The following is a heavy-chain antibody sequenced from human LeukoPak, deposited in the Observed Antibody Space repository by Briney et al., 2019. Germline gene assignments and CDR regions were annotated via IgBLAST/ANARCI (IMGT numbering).Heavy chain of an antibody. CDR1: GGTFSSYA. V-gene: IGHV1-69*04. Sequence: SVKVSCKASGGTFSSYAISWVRQAPGQGLEWMGRIIPILGIANYAQKFQGRVTITADKSTSTAYMELRSLRSDDTAVYYCARSGGRYDFWSGYYEGMDYWGQGTLVTVSS. J-gene: IGHJ4*02. CDR3: ARSGGRYDFWSGYYEGMDY. D-gene: IGHD3-3*01. CDR2: IIPILGIA.